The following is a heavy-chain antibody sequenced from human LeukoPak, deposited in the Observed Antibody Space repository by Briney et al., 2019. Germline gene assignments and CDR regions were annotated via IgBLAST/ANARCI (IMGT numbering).Heavy chain of an antibody. J-gene: IGHJ3*02. Sequence: SETLSLTCAVSGGSISSSSYYWGWIRQPPGKGLEWIGSIYYSGSTYYNPSLKSRVTISVDTSKNQFSLKLSSVTAADTAVYYCARETGTPTLDAFDIWGQGTMVTVSS. CDR3: ARETGTPTLDAFDI. D-gene: IGHD1-1*01. CDR2: IYYSGST. CDR1: GGSISSSSYY. V-gene: IGHV4-39*07.